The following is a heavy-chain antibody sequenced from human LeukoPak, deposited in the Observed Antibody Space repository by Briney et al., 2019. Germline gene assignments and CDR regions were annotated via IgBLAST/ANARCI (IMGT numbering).Heavy chain of an antibody. V-gene: IGHV1-2*02. Sequence: ASVKVSCKASGYTFTGYYMHWVRQAPGQGLEWMGWINPNSGGTNYAQKFQGRVTMTRDTSISTAYMELSRLRSDDTAVYYCARTNYGDTHSGAFDIWGQGTMVTVSS. J-gene: IGHJ3*02. CDR1: GYTFTGYY. CDR2: INPNSGGT. CDR3: ARTNYGDTHSGAFDI. D-gene: IGHD4-17*01.